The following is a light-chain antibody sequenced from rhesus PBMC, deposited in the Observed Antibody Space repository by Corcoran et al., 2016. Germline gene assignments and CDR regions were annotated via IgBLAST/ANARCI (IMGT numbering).Light chain of an antibody. V-gene: IGKV1-22*01. CDR1: PSISSW. CDR2: TAY. CDR3: QQGSSSPLT. Sequence: DIRMTQSPSSLSASVGDTVTITCRASPSISSWLAWYQLTPGKAPKLLLYTAYTLQSGVPSRFSGSGSVTDLTLTISSLQSEDVATYYGQQGSSSPLTFGGGTRVELK. J-gene: IGKJ4*01.